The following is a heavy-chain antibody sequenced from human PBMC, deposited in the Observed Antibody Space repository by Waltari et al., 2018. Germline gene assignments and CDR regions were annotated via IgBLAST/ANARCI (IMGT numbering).Heavy chain of an antibody. D-gene: IGHD1-20*01. V-gene: IGHV1-18*01. CDR3: AREYNYFDF. CDR2: ISAYNGDT. J-gene: IGHJ4*02. CDR1: GYTFNAYA. Sequence: QVQLVQSGAEVKQPGAAVQVSCKASGYTFNAYALSWVRQDPGQGLEWMGWISAYNGDTNYAQKFQGRVTMTTDTSTNTAYMELKNLRSDDTAVYYCAREYNYFDFWGQGSLVTVSS.